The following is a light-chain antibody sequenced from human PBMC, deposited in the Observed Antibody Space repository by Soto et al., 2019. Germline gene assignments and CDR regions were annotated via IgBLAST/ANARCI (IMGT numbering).Light chain of an antibody. Sequence: QSALTQPASVSGSPGQSITVSCTGTSSGFDTYNSVSWYQQHPGKAPRLIIYEVSDRPSGVSNRFSGSKSGNTASLTISGLQAEDEAEYYCSAYATGPIFVLGSGTKVT. V-gene: IGLV2-14*01. J-gene: IGLJ1*01. CDR2: EVS. CDR3: SAYATGPIFV. CDR1: SSGFDTYNS.